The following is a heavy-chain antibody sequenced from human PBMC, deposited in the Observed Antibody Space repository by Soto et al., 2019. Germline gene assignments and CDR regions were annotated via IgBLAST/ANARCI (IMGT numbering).Heavy chain of an antibody. D-gene: IGHD3-9*01. CDR3: ARLPAYDILTGYHPADY. Sequence: QVQLVQSGAEVKKPGASEKVSCKASGYTFTSYGISWVRQAPGQGLEWMGWISAYNGNTNYAQKLQGRVTMTTDTSTSTAYMELRSLRSDDTAVYYCARLPAYDILTGYHPADYWGQGTLVTVSS. J-gene: IGHJ4*02. CDR1: GYTFTSYG. CDR2: ISAYNGNT. V-gene: IGHV1-18*01.